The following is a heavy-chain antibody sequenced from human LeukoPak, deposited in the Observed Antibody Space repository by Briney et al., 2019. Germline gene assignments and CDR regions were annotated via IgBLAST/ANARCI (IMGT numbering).Heavy chain of an antibody. CDR1: GGSFSDYY. CDR3: ARTHYYGSWSGIDY. V-gene: IGHV4-34*01. CDR2: INHSGNT. D-gene: IGHD3-10*01. Sequence: ASETLSLTCAVYGGSFSDYYWSWIRQPPDMGLEWIGEINHSGNTNYNPSLKSRASISVDTSKNQFSLKLNSVTAADTAVYYCARTHYYGSWSGIDYWGQGSLVTVSS. J-gene: IGHJ4*02.